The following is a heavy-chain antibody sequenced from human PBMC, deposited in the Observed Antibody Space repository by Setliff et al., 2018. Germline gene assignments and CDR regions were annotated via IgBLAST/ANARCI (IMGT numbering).Heavy chain of an antibody. V-gene: IGHV4-61*02. J-gene: IGHJ6*02. CDR2: IYTSGAT. D-gene: IGHD2-21*01. CDR3: AKEHVVISFVNNVHHHYGMDV. CDR1: GASLRSGSYY. Sequence: PSETLSLTCTVSGASLRSGSYYWSWIRQPAGKGLEWIGRIYTSGATTYSPSLKSRVSISADTSKNLLSLTLKSVTAADTAVYYCAKEHVVISFVNNVHHHYGMDVWGQGILVTVSS.